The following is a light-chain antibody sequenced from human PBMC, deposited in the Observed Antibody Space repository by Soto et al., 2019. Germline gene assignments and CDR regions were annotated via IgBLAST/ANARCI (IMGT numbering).Light chain of an antibody. CDR1: QSISGT. CDR3: QQYDNWPWT. CDR2: GAS. V-gene: IGKV3-15*01. J-gene: IGKJ1*01. Sequence: EIVMKQSPATLSVSPGGRATLSCRASQSISGTLAWYQQKPGQAPRLLIYGASTRAAGFPARFGGGGSGTDFTLTISSLQSEDFAVYYCQQYDNWPWTFGQGTKVDIK.